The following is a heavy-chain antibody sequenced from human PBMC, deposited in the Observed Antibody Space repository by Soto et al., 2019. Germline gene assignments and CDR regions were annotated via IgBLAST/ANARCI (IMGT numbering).Heavy chain of an antibody. CDR3: TTGAWYYYDSSGYYYG. J-gene: IGHJ4*02. Sequence: EVQLVESGGGLVKPGGSLRLSCAASGFTFSNAWMSWVRQAPGKGLEWVGRIKSKTDGGTTDYAAPVKGRFTISRDDSKNTLYLQMNSLKTDDTAVYYCTTGAWYYYDSSGYYYGWGQGTLVTVSS. V-gene: IGHV3-15*01. D-gene: IGHD3-22*01. CDR2: IKSKTDGGTT. CDR1: GFTFSNAW.